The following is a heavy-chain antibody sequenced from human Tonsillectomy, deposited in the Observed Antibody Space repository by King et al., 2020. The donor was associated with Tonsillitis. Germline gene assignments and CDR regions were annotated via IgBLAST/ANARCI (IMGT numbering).Heavy chain of an antibody. Sequence: VQLQESGPGLVKPSGTLSLTCDVSGGSFSGSNWWSGVCQPPGKGLEWIGEIYHSGSTNYNPSLKSRGTISVDKSKNQFSLKLRSVTAADTAVYYCAGADLYSYVYEIGYWGQGTLVTVSS. CDR2: IYHSGST. D-gene: IGHD5-18*01. CDR1: GGSFSGSNW. J-gene: IGHJ4*02. V-gene: IGHV4-4*02. CDR3: AGADLYSYVYEIGY.